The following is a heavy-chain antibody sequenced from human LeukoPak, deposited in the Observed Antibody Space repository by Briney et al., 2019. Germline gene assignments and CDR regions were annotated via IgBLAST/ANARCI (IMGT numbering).Heavy chain of an antibody. CDR2: IYSGGST. CDR1: GFTFSSYA. D-gene: IGHD1-26*01. Sequence: GGSLRLSCAASGFTFSSYAMSWVRQAPGKGLEWVSVIYSGGSTYYADSVKGRFTISRDNSKNTLYLQMNSLRAEDTAVYYCAREWELAAFDIWGQGTVVTVSS. CDR3: AREWELAAFDI. J-gene: IGHJ3*02. V-gene: IGHV3-66*01.